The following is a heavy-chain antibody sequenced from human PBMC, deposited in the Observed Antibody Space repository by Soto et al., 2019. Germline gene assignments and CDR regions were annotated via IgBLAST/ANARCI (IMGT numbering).Heavy chain of an antibody. CDR3: AKTYYYDSSGYYYAWDYFDY. V-gene: IGHV3-23*01. CDR1: GFTFSSYS. Sequence: LRLSCAASGFTFSSYSMSWVRQAPWKGLEWVSAISGSGGSTYYADSVKGRFTISRDNSKNTLYLQMNSLRAEDTAVYYCAKTYYYDSSGYYYAWDYFDYWGQGTLVTVSS. CDR2: ISGSGGST. D-gene: IGHD3-22*01. J-gene: IGHJ4*02.